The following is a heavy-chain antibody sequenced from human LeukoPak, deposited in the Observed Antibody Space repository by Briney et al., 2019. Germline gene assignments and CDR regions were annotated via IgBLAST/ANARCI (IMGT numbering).Heavy chain of an antibody. D-gene: IGHD6-19*01. CDR2: INPSGGST. CDR3: ARDPSSGWYLMEDDY. CDR1: GYTFTGYY. J-gene: IGHJ4*02. Sequence: ASVKVSCKASGYTFTGYYMHWVRQAPGQRLEWMGIINPSGGSTSYAQKFQGRVTMTRDMSTSTVYMELSSLRSEDTAVYYCARDPSSGWYLMEDDYWGQGTLVTVSS. V-gene: IGHV1-46*01.